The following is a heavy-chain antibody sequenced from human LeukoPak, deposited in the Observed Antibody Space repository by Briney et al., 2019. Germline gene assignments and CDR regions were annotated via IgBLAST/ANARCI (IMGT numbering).Heavy chain of an antibody. D-gene: IGHD2-21*02. CDR3: ARVVGVTEGWGYFDY. CDR1: GFTFRSYG. J-gene: IGHJ4*02. CDR2: IWFDGSKE. Sequence: PGGSLRLSCAASGFTFRSYGMHWVRQAPGKGLEWVAVIWFDGSKEYYADSAKGRFTTSRDNPKNTVYLQMNSLRVEDTAVYYCARVVGVTEGWGYFDYWGQGALVTVSS. V-gene: IGHV3-33*01.